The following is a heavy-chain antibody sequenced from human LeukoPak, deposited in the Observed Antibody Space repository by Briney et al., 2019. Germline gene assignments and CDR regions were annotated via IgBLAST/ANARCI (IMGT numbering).Heavy chain of an antibody. Sequence: GGSLRLSCAASGFTFSSYAMSWVRQAPGKGLEWVSAISGSGGSTYYADSVKGRFTISRDNSKNTLYLQMNSLRAEDTAVYYCAKGFHYDFWSPPGYWGQGTLVTVSS. D-gene: IGHD3-3*01. V-gene: IGHV3-23*01. J-gene: IGHJ4*02. CDR2: ISGSGGST. CDR1: GFTFSSYA. CDR3: AKGFHYDFWSPPGY.